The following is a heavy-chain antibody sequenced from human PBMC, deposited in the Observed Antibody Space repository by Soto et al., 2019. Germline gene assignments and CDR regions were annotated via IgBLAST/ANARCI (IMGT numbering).Heavy chain of an antibody. J-gene: IGHJ4*02. V-gene: IGHV4-31*03. CDR2: IYYSGST. Sequence: SETLSLTCTVSGGSISSGGYYWSWIRQHPGKGLEWIGYIYYSGSTYYNPSLKSRVTISVDTSKNQFSLKLSSVTAADTAVYYCARANPPGGYGLGGPYYFDYWGQGTLVTVSS. CDR3: ARANPPGGYGLGGPYYFDY. CDR1: GGSISSGGYY. D-gene: IGHD3-10*01.